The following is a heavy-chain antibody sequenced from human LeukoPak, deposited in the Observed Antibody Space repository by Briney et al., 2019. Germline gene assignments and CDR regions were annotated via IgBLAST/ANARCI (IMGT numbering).Heavy chain of an antibody. D-gene: IGHD3-10*01. V-gene: IGHV3-23*01. CDR3: AKSPAMVRSWNVAYYFDY. Sequence: GRSLRLSCAASGFTFSSYGMSWVRQAPGKGLEWVSAISGSGGSTYYADSVKGRFTISRDNSKNTLYLQMNSLRAEDTAVYYCAKSPAMVRSWNVAYYFDYWGQGTLVTVSS. CDR2: ISGSGGST. CDR1: GFTFSSYG. J-gene: IGHJ4*02.